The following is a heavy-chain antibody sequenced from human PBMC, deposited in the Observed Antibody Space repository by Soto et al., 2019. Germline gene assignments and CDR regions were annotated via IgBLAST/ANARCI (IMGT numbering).Heavy chain of an antibody. D-gene: IGHD3-3*01. J-gene: IGHJ6*02. CDR3: AHRGFGDTSPDYTGLDV. V-gene: IGHV2-5*01. CDR2: VHWNDVK. CDR1: GFSLSTTGEG. Sequence: QITLKEAGPTLVKPTQTLTLTCTFSGFSLSTTGEGVFWIRQPPGKAPEWLALVHWNDVKRYSPSLRPRLTIRKDTSRNQVVLSLANSDPVDTGTYSCAHRGFGDTSPDYTGLDVWGQGPTVIVSS.